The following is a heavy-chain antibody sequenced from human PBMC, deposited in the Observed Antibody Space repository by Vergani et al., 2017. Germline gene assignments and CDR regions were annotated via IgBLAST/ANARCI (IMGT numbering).Heavy chain of an antibody. D-gene: IGHD3-10*01. J-gene: IGHJ3*02. Sequence: QVQLVESGGGEVQPGRSLRLSCSAAGFPFSDYGVHWVRQAPGKGLEWVSVISYDGNKKNYADSVKGRFTISRDNSKNTLYLEMNALRAEDTAVYYCANAYGDDAFDIWGQGTMVTVSS. V-gene: IGHV3-30*18. CDR2: ISYDGNKK. CDR1: GFPFSDYG. CDR3: ANAYGDDAFDI.